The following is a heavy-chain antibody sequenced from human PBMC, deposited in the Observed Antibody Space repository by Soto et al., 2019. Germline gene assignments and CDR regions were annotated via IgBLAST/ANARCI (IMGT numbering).Heavy chain of an antibody. V-gene: IGHV3-13*01. CDR1: GFTFSSYD. Sequence: GGSLRLSWAASGFTFSSYDMHWVRQATGKGLEWVSAIGTAGDTYYPGSVKGRFTISRENAKNSLYLQMNSLRAGDTAVYYCARDSSGWYSGDVGAFDIWGQGTMVTVSS. CDR3: ARDSSGWYSGDVGAFDI. J-gene: IGHJ3*02. CDR2: IGTAGDT. D-gene: IGHD6-19*01.